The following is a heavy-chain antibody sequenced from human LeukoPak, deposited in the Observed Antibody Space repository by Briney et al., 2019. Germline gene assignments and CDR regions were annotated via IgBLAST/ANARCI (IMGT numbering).Heavy chain of an antibody. Sequence: GGSLRLSCAASGFTFSSYWMSWVRQAPGKGLEWVANIKHDGSEKYYVDSVKGRFSISRDNAKNSLYLQMNSLRAEDTAVYYCARGAVAGTGDYFDYWGQGTLVTVSS. V-gene: IGHV3-7*01. J-gene: IGHJ4*02. CDR2: IKHDGSEK. CDR1: GFTFSSYW. D-gene: IGHD6-19*01. CDR3: ARGAVAGTGDYFDY.